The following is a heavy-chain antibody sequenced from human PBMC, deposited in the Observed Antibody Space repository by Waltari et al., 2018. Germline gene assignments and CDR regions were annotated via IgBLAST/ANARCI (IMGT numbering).Heavy chain of an antibody. CDR1: GYTFTASY. Sequence: QVQLVQSGAEVKKPGASVKVSCKASGYTFTASYMHWVRQAPGQGLEWMGWNKPNRGGTNDAQKCQGRVTMTRDTSISTAYMELSRLRSDDTAVYYCARSLWLVQGDAFDIWGQGTMVTVSS. CDR3: ARSLWLVQGDAFDI. V-gene: IGHV1-2*02. CDR2: NKPNRGGT. J-gene: IGHJ3*02. D-gene: IGHD6-19*01.